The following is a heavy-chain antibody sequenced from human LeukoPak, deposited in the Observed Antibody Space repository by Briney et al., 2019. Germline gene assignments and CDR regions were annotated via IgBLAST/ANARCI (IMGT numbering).Heavy chain of an antibody. CDR1: GFTFSNHW. CDR3: ARISSYEIDGAFDM. Sequence: PGGSLRLSCVASGFTFSNHWMSWLRQAPGKGLEWVANIKQDGSEKYYVDSVKGRFTISRDNAKNSLYLQMNSLRAEDTAVYYCARISSYEIDGAFDMWGQGTMVTVSS. V-gene: IGHV3-7*01. D-gene: IGHD3-16*01. CDR2: IKQDGSEK. J-gene: IGHJ3*02.